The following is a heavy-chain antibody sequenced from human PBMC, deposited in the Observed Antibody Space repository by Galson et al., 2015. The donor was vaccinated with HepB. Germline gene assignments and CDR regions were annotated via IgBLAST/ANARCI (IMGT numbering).Heavy chain of an antibody. CDR3: ARHLGWGYYDSSGSFDY. CDR1: GFTFSSYG. V-gene: IGHV3-33*08. CDR2: IWYDGSNK. J-gene: IGHJ4*02. D-gene: IGHD3-22*01. Sequence: SLRLSCAASGFTFSSYGMHWVRQAPGKGLEWVAVIWYDGSNKYYADSVKGRSTISRDHSKNTLYLQMNSLRAEDTAVYYCARHLGWGYYDSSGSFDYWGQGTLVTVSS.